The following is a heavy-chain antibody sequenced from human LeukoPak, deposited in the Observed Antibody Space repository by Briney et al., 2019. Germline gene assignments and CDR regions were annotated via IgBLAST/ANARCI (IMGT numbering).Heavy chain of an antibody. Sequence: GRSLRLSCAASGFTFNTYAMHWVRQAPGKGLEWVALISYDGSNKYYADSVKGRFTISRDNSKNTLYLQMNSLRAEDTAVYYCARSGYTYDGAKRADYWGQGTLVTVSS. CDR3: ARSGYTYDGAKRADY. J-gene: IGHJ4*02. CDR1: GFTFNTYA. CDR2: ISYDGSNK. D-gene: IGHD5-18*01. V-gene: IGHV3-30-3*01.